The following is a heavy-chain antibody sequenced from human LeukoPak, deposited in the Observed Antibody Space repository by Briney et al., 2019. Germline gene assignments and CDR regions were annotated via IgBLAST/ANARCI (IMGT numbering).Heavy chain of an antibody. CDR2: IYYSGST. CDR1: GGSISSSSYY. D-gene: IGHD1-26*01. Sequence: TASETLSLTCTVSGGSISSSSYYWGWIRQPPGKGLEWIGSIYYSGSTYYNPSLKSRVTISVDTSKNQFSLKLSSVTAADTAVYYCARVLAVGVTPGWFDPWGQGTLVTVSS. J-gene: IGHJ5*02. V-gene: IGHV4-39*01. CDR3: ARVLAVGVTPGWFDP.